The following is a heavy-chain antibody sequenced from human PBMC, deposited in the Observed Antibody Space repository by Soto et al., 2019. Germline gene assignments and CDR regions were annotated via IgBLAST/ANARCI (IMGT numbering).Heavy chain of an antibody. J-gene: IGHJ6*02. CDR2: ISAYNGNT. V-gene: IGHV1-18*01. CDR3: AREGPTMIVVDYYYGMDV. D-gene: IGHD3-22*01. CDR1: GYTFTSYG. Sequence: ASVKVSCKASGYTFTSYGISWVRQAPGQGLEWMGWISAYNGNTNYAQKLQGRVTMTTDTSTSTAYMELRSLRSDDTAVYYCAREGPTMIVVDYYYGMDVWGQGTTVTVSS.